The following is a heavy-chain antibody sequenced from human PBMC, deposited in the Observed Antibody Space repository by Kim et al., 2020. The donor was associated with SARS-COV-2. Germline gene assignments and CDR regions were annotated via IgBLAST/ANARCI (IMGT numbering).Heavy chain of an antibody. CDR2: IVVGSGNT. Sequence: SVKVSCKACGFTFTSSAVQWVRQARGQRLEWIGWIVVGSGNTNYAQKFQERVTITRDMSTSTAYMELSSLRSEDTAVYYCAADPIVVVPEHAFDIWGQGTMVTVSS. D-gene: IGHD2-2*01. V-gene: IGHV1-58*01. CDR3: AADPIVVVPEHAFDI. CDR1: GFTFTSSA. J-gene: IGHJ3*02.